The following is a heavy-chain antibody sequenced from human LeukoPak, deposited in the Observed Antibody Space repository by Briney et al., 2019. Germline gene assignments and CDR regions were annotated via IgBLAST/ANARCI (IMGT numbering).Heavy chain of an antibody. CDR2: TYYRSKWYI. Sequence: SXTWNWVRQSPSRGLEWLGRTYYRSKWYIDYAVSVRSLITFNPDTSKNQFSLQLNSVTPEDTAVYYCARAVAVAGQHFDYWGQGTLVTVSS. D-gene: IGHD6-19*01. J-gene: IGHJ4*02. V-gene: IGHV6-1*01. CDR1: SXT. CDR3: ARAVAVAGQHFDY.